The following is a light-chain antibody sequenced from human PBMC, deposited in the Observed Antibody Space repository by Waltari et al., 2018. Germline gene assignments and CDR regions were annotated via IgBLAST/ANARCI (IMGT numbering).Light chain of an antibody. CDR2: GAS. Sequence: EIVLTQSPATLSLSPGERATLSCRASQSVSSKLAWYHQKPGQAPRLLIYGASSRATDILDRFSGSGSGTDFTLTISSLEPEDFAVYFCQQYSDWWTFGQGTKVEIK. J-gene: IGKJ1*01. CDR3: QQYSDWWT. CDR1: QSVSSK. V-gene: IGKV3-15*01.